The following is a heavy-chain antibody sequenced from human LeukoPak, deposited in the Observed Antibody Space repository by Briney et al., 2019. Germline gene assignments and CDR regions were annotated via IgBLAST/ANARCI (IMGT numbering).Heavy chain of an antibody. Sequence: ASVTVSCKASGYTFTSYAMHWVRQAPGQRLEWMGWINAGNGNTKYSQKFQGRVTITRDTSASTAYMELSSLRSEDTAVYYCAREKYYYDSPAHYWGQGTLVTVSS. CDR3: AREKYYYDSPAHY. D-gene: IGHD3-22*01. CDR1: GYTFTSYA. CDR2: INAGNGNT. J-gene: IGHJ4*02. V-gene: IGHV1-3*01.